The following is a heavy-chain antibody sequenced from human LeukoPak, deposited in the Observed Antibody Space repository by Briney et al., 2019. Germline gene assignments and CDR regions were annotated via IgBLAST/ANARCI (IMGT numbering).Heavy chain of an antibody. D-gene: IGHD3-3*01. CDR2: IIPIFGTA. V-gene: IGHV1-69*13. CDR3: AREELNYDFLPETWFDP. J-gene: IGHJ5*02. CDR1: GGTFSSYA. Sequence: ASVKVSCKASGGTFSSYAISWVRQAPGQGLEWMGRIIPIFGTANYAQKFQGRVTITADESTSTAYMELSSLRSEDTAVYYCAREELNYDFLPETWFDPWGQGTLVTVSS.